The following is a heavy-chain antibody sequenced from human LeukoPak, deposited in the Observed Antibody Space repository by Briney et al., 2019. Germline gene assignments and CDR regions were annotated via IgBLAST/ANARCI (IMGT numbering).Heavy chain of an antibody. V-gene: IGHV4-39*07. Sequence: SETLSLTCTVSGGSISSSSYYWGWIRQPPGKGLEWIGSIYYSGSTYYNPSLKSRVTISVDTSKNQFSLKLSSVTAADTAVYYCARDGEAYYDSSGYYFDYWGQGTLVTVSS. CDR2: IYYSGST. D-gene: IGHD3-22*01. J-gene: IGHJ4*02. CDR3: ARDGEAYYDSSGYYFDY. CDR1: GGSISSSSYY.